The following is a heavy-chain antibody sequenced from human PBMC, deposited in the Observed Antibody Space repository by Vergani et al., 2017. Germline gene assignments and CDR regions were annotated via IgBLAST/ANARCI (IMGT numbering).Heavy chain of an antibody. CDR1: GFTFSSYA. Sequence: EVQLLESGGGLVQPGGSLRLSCAASGFTFSSYAMSWVRQAPGKGLEWVSAISGSGGSTYYADSVKGRFTISRDNSKNTLYLQMNSLRAEDTAVYYCAKSSADIVVVPAAKNYYYYMDVWGKGTTVTVSS. D-gene: IGHD2-2*01. J-gene: IGHJ6*03. CDR3: AKSSADIVVVPAAKNYYYYMDV. V-gene: IGHV3-23*01. CDR2: ISGSGGST.